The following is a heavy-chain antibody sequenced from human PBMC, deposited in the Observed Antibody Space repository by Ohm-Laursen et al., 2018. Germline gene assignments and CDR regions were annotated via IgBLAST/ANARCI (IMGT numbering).Heavy chain of an antibody. V-gene: IGHV1-2*02. CDR2: INPNSGGT. D-gene: IGHD3-10*01. CDR1: GYSFTGYY. Sequence: GASVKVSCKASGYSFTGYYMHWVRQAPGQGLEWMGWINPNSGGTNYAQKFQGRVTMTRDTSISTAYMELSRLRSDDTAVYYCARETFHYYGSGSYFGWFDPWGQGTLVTVSS. J-gene: IGHJ5*02. CDR3: ARETFHYYGSGSYFGWFDP.